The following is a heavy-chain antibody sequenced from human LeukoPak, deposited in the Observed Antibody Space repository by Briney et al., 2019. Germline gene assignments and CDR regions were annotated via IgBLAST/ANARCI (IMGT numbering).Heavy chain of an antibody. CDR2: ISYDGSNK. J-gene: IGHJ5*02. CDR3: ARDYVSGSFGP. V-gene: IGHV3-30*04. Sequence: GGSLRLSCAASGFTFSGYTMHWVRQAPGKGLEWVAVISYDGSNKYYADSVKGRFTISRDNAKNTVYLQMNSLRAEDTAVYYCARDYVSGSFGPWGQGTLVTVSS. D-gene: IGHD3-10*01. CDR1: GFTFSGYT.